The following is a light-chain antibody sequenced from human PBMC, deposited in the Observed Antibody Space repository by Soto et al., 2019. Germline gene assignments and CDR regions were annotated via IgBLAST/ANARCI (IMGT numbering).Light chain of an antibody. V-gene: IGLV1-44*01. CDR3: STWDDSLNGWV. CDR1: TSNIGSNT. CDR2: SNS. Sequence: QSALTQPPSASGTPGQRVSFSCSGSTSNIGSNTVNWYQQLPGTAPKILIYSNSQRPSGVPERFSGSKSGTSASLAISGLQSEDEAGYYCSTWDDSLNGWVFGGGTQLTVL. J-gene: IGLJ3*02.